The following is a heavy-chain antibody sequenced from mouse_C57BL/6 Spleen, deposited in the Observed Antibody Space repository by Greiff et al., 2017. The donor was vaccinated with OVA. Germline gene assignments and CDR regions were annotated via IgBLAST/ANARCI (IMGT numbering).Heavy chain of an antibody. J-gene: IGHJ2*01. Sequence: EVQRVESGEGLVKPGGSLKLSCAASGFTFSSYAMSWVRQTPEKRLEWVAYISSGGDYIYYAETVKGRFTISRDNARNTLYLQMSSLKSEDTAMYYCTRDTLIYDGYYPFDYWGQGTTLTVSS. CDR1: GFTFSSYA. V-gene: IGHV5-9-1*02. CDR2: ISSGGDYI. D-gene: IGHD2-3*01. CDR3: TRDTLIYDGYYPFDY.